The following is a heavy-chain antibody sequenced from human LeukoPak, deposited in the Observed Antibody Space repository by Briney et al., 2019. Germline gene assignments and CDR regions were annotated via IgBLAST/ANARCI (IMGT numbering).Heavy chain of an antibody. J-gene: IGHJ3*02. CDR1: GFTFSKYA. V-gene: IGHV3-30-3*01. D-gene: IGHD1-14*01. CDR3: ARDYPEKRGAPNIDALDM. CDR2: MSSDGTNK. Sequence: PGGSLRLSCAASGFTFSKYAMHWVRQAPGKGLQWVTVMSSDGTNKYYADSVKGRFTISRDNSKNTLYLQMNSLRTEDTGVYYCARDYPEKRGAPNIDALDMWGQGTMVTVSS.